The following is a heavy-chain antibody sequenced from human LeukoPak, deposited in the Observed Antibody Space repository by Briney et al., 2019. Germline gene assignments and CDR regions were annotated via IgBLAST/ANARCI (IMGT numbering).Heavy chain of an antibody. CDR2: IYIGGST. Sequence: GGSLRLSCAASGFTVSSNYMSWVRQAPGKGLEWVSVIYIGGSTYYADSVKGRFTISRDNSKNTLYLQMNSLRAEDTAVYYCASYYYDSSGPRVRQAFDIWGQGTMVTVSS. CDR3: ASYYYDSSGPRVRQAFDI. D-gene: IGHD3-22*01. J-gene: IGHJ3*02. CDR1: GFTVSSNY. V-gene: IGHV3-53*01.